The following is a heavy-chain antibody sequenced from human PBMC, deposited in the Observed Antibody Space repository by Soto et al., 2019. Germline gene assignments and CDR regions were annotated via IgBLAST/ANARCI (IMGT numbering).Heavy chain of an antibody. CDR1: GGSISSSSDY. D-gene: IGHD2-2*01. CDR3: ARTLPDTNYYYYMDV. CDR2: IYYSGST. V-gene: IGHV4-39*01. J-gene: IGHJ6*03. Sequence: QLQLQESGPGLVKPSETLSLTCTVSGGSISSSSDYWGWMRQPPGKALEWIGSIYYSGSTYYNPSLKSRVTISVDTSKNQFSLKVSSVTAADTAIYYSARTLPDTNYYYYMDVWGKGTTVTVSS.